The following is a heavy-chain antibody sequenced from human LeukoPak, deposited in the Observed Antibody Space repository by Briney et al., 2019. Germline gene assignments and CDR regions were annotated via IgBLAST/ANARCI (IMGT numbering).Heavy chain of an antibody. CDR1: GFTFSSYT. J-gene: IGHJ4*02. V-gene: IGHV3-21*01. CDR3: ARVVAVAGVDY. D-gene: IGHD6-19*01. Sequence: GGSLRLSCAASGFTFSSYTMSWVRQAPGKGLEWASSISSSSSYIYYADSVKGRFTISRDNAKNSLYLQMNSLRAEDTAVYYCARVVAVAGVDYWGQGTLVTVSS. CDR2: ISSSSSYI.